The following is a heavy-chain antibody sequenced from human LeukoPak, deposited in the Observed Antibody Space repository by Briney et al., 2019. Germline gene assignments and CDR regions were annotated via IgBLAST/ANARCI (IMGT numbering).Heavy chain of an antibody. CDR3: AREKAALAAGYMDV. CDR2: IKQDGSEK. V-gene: IGHV3-7*01. J-gene: IGHJ6*03. CDR1: GFTFSSYG. D-gene: IGHD2-15*01. Sequence: PGGSLRLSCAAYGFTFSSYGMNWVRQAPGKGREWVANIKQDGSEKHYVESVKGRFTISRDNAKNSLYLQMNSLRAEDTAIYYCAREKAALAAGYMDVWGKGTTVIISS.